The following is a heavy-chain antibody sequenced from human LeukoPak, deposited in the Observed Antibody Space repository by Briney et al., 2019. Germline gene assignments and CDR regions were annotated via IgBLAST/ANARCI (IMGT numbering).Heavy chain of an antibody. CDR1: GYSISSGYY. J-gene: IGHJ4*02. D-gene: IGHD5-24*01. Sequence: TSETLSLTCTVSGYSISSGYYWGWIRQPPGKGLEWIGSIYHSGSTYYNPSLKSRVTISVDTSKNQFSLKLSSVTAADTAVYYCARENGYNYDYWGQGTLVTVSS. CDR2: IYHSGST. V-gene: IGHV4-38-2*02. CDR3: ARENGYNYDY.